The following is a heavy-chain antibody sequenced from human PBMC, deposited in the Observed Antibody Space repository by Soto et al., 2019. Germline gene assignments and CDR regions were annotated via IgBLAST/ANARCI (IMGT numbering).Heavy chain of an antibody. CDR1: GFIVSTNY. CDR3: AGHDWFDP. CDR2: IYSDGRT. J-gene: IGHJ5*02. V-gene: IGHV3-66*04. Sequence: GGSLRLSCAASGFIVSTNYMSWVRQAPGKGLEWVSVIYSDGRTYYADSVKGRFVISRDNSKNTLYLQMNSLRVEDTAVYYCAGHDWFDPWGQGTLVTVSS.